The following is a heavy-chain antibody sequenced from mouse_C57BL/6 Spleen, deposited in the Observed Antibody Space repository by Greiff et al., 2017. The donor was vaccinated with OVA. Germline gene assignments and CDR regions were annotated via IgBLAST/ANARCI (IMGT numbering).Heavy chain of an antibody. J-gene: IGHJ1*03. Sequence: EVQLQQSGPELVKPGASVKMSCKASGYTFTDYNMHWVKQSHGKSLEWIGYINPNNGGTSYNQKFKGKATLTVNKSSSTAYMELRSLTSEDSAVYYCARHGEVDWYFDVWGTGTTVTVSS. CDR1: GYTFTDYN. CDR3: ARHGEVDWYFDV. V-gene: IGHV1-22*01. CDR2: INPNNGGT.